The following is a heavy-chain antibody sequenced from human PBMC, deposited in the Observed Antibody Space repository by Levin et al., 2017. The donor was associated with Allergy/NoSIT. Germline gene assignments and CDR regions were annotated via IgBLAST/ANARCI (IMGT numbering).Heavy chain of an antibody. CDR2: VSYSGST. Sequence: SPTLSLPCTVSGASISSFYWSWIRQPPGKGLEWIGYVSYSGSTNYNPSLKSRVTMSVDTSKNQLSLKLSSVTTADTAVYYCARATRSSLIHYFDYWGQGSLVTVSS. CDR3: ARATRSSLIHYFDY. V-gene: IGHV4-59*01. D-gene: IGHD6-13*01. CDR1: GASISSFY. J-gene: IGHJ4*02.